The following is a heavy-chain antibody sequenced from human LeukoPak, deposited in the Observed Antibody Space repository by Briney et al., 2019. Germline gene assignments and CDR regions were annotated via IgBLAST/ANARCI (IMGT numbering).Heavy chain of an antibody. D-gene: IGHD6-19*01. J-gene: IGHJ4*02. CDR3: ARDSGVSSGWPYFDY. CDR1: GFTFSDNY. CDR2: ISSSGSTI. Sequence: PGVSLRLSCAASGFTFSDNYMSWSHQAPGKGLEWVSYISSSGSTIYYADSVKGRFTISRDNAKNSLYLQMNSLRAEDTAVYYCARDSGVSSGWPYFDYWGQGTLVTVSS. V-gene: IGHV3-11*01.